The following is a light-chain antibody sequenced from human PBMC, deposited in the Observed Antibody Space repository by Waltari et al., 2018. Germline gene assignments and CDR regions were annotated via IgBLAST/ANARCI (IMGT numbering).Light chain of an antibody. CDR1: DSDVGAYDF. CDR2: EVS. Sequence: QSALTQPASVSGSPGQSITISCSGTDSDVGAYDFVSWYQQHPGKAPHLIIYEVSNRPSGLSNRFSAFKSGNPPPLPISGLQAEDDADHYCSSYTTSSAPGVFGTGTRVTVL. V-gene: IGLV2-14*01. CDR3: SSYTTSSAPGV. J-gene: IGLJ1*01.